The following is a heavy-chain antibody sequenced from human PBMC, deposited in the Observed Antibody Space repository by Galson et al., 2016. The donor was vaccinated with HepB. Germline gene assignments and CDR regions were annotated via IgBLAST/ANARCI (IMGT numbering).Heavy chain of an antibody. CDR1: GGSISSYY. D-gene: IGHD6-13*01. Sequence: SETLSLTCTVSGGSISSYYWSWIRQPPGKGLEWIGYIYYSGSTNYNPSLKSRVSISVDTSKNQFSLKLSSVTAADTAVYYCAREGPGTFDYWGQGTLVTVSS. CDR3: AREGPGTFDY. V-gene: IGHV4-59*01. J-gene: IGHJ4*02. CDR2: IYYSGST.